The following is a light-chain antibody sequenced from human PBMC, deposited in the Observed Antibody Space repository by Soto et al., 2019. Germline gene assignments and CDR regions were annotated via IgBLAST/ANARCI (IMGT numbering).Light chain of an antibody. CDR2: DVG. CDR1: SSDVGGYNY. J-gene: IGLJ1*01. CDR3: NSYRNTAARYV. V-gene: IGLV2-14*03. Sequence: QSALTQPASVSGSPGQSITISCTGTSSDVGGYNYVSWYQHRPGEVPKLIIYDVGNRPSGISDRFSGSKSGNTASLTISGLRAEDEADYYCNSYRNTAARYVSGTGTKVTVL.